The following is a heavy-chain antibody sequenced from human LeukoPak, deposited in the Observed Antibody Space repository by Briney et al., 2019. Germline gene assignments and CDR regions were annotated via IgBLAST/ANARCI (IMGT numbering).Heavy chain of an antibody. CDR3: ARLGELSSDDY. CDR1: GYTFTSYD. Sequence: ASVKVSCKASGYTFTSYDINWVRQATGQGPEWMGWMNPNSGNTGYAQKFRGRASITRNTSISTAYMELSSLVSEDTAVYYCARLGELSSDDYWGQGTLVTVSS. J-gene: IGHJ4*02. CDR2: MNPNSGNT. D-gene: IGHD3-16*02. V-gene: IGHV1-8*03.